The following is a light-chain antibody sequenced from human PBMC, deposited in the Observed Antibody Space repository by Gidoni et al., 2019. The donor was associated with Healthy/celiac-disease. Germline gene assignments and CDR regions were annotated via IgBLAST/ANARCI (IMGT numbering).Light chain of an antibody. J-gene: IGKJ2*01. CDR1: QSVSSY. CDR3: QQRSNWPPA. V-gene: IGKV3-11*01. Sequence: EIVLTQSPATLSLSPGERATLSCRASQSVSSYLAWYQQKPGQAPRLLIYDASNRATGIPARFSGSGSGTDFTLTISSLEPEDFAVYYCQQRSNWPPAFXQXTELEIK. CDR2: DAS.